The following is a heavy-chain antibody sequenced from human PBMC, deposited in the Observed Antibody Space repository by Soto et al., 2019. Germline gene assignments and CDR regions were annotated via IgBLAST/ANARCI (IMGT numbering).Heavy chain of an antibody. D-gene: IGHD3-9*01. V-gene: IGHV3-7*01. CDR1: GFTFSSYW. J-gene: IGHJ4*02. CDR2: IKQDGSEK. CDR3: ATQLRYFDWLLLFDY. Sequence: GGSLRLSCAASGFTFSSYWMSWVRQAPGKGLEWVANIKQDGSEKYYVDSVKGRFTISRDNAKNSLYLQMNSLRAEDTAVYYCATQLRYFDWLLLFDYWGQGTLVTVSS.